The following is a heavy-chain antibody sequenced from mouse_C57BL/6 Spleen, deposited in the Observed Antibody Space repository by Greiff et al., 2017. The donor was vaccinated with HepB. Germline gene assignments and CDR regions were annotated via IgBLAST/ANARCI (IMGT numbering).Heavy chain of an antibody. CDR1: GFTFSDYG. J-gene: IGHJ3*01. V-gene: IGHV5-17*01. D-gene: IGHD1-1*01. Sequence: DVKLVESGGGLVKPGGSLKLSCAASGFTFSDYGMHWVRQAPEKGLQWVAYISSGSSTIYYADTVKGRFTISRDNAKNTLFLQMTSLRSEDTAMYYCARPFYYGSSLAYWGQGTLVTVSA. CDR2: ISSGSSTI. CDR3: ARPFYYGSSLAY.